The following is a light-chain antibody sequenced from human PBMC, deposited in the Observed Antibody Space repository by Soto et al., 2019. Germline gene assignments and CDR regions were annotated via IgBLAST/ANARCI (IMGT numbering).Light chain of an antibody. CDR1: QSLLYIANNKNY. CDR2: DVS. J-gene: IGKJ5*01. Sequence: DIVMTQFPDSLGVSLGERATINCRSSQSLLYIANNKNYLAWYQQKPGQPPKLLIYDVSKRATGIPARFSGSGSGTDFNLNIASLEPEDSAFYFCQQRSNWPPTFGQGTRLEIK. V-gene: IGKV4-1*01. CDR3: QQRSNWPPT.